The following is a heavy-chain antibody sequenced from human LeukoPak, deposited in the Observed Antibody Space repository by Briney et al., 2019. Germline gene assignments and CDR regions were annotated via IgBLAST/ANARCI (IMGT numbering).Heavy chain of an antibody. V-gene: IGHV3-74*01. D-gene: IGHD5-12*01. CDR1: GFTFSSYW. CDR2: INSDGSST. J-gene: IGHJ6*02. CDR3: ARDPYSGAHPSSMGV. Sequence: GGSLRLSCAASGFTFSSYWMHWVHQAPGKGLVWVSRINSDGSSTSYADSVKGRFTISRDNAKNTLYLQMNSLRAEDTAVYYCARDPYSGAHPSSMGVWGQGTTVTVSS.